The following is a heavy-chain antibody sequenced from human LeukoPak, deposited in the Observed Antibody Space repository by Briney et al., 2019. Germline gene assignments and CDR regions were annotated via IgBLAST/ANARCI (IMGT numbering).Heavy chain of an antibody. CDR3: ARWSRGIAATRQINWFDP. CDR1: GYTFTSYG. Sequence: GASVKVSCKASGYTFTSYGISWVRQAPGQGLEWMGWISAYNGNTNYAQKLQGRVTMTTDTSTSTAYMELSSLRSEDTAVYYCARWSRGIAATRQINWFDPWGQGTLVTVSS. V-gene: IGHV1-18*01. CDR2: ISAYNGNT. J-gene: IGHJ5*02. D-gene: IGHD6-13*01.